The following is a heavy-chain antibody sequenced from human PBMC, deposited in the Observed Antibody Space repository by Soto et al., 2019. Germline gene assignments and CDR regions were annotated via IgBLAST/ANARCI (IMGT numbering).Heavy chain of an antibody. V-gene: IGHV4-30-2*01. J-gene: IGHJ6*02. CDR1: GGCISSGGYS. CDR3: ARVPDR. D-gene: IGHD2-2*01. CDR2: IYHSGST. Sequence: PSETLSLTCAVSGGCISSGGYSWSWIRQPPGKGLEWIGYIYHSGSTYYNPSLKSRVTISVDRSKNQFSLKLSSVTAADTAVYYCARVPDRWGQGTTVTVSS.